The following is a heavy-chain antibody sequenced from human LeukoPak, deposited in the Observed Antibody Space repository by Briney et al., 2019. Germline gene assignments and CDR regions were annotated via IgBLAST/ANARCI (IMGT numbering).Heavy chain of an antibody. V-gene: IGHV4-59*11. Sequence: SETLSLTCAVSADSFSSHYWTWIRQPPGKGLEWIGYISYIGSTNYNPSLKSRVTISIDTSKNQFSLKLSSVTAADTAVYYCARDLVTVTKGFDIWGQGTMVSVSS. CDR3: ARDLVTVTKGFDI. J-gene: IGHJ3*02. CDR2: ISYIGST. D-gene: IGHD4-17*01. CDR1: ADSFSSHY.